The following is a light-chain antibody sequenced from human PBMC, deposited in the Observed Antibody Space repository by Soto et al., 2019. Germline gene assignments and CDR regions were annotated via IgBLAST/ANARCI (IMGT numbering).Light chain of an antibody. CDR2: KAS. CDR3: QQYNTYPLT. CDR1: QSISTW. Sequence: DIHMTQSPSTLSASVGDRVTITCRASQSISTWLAWYQQKPGKAPKLLIYKASNLEDGVPSRFSGSGSGTEFTITISSLQPDDFATYYCQQYNTYPLTFGGGTKVDIK. V-gene: IGKV1-5*03. J-gene: IGKJ4*01.